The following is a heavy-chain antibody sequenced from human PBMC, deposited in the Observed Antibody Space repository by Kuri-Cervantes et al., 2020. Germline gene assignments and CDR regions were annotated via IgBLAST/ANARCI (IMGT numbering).Heavy chain of an antibody. V-gene: IGHV3-74*01. CDR3: ARDRCSSTSCYMDYYYYGMDV. CDR1: GFTFSSYW. D-gene: IGHD2-2*02. J-gene: IGHJ6*02. Sequence: GESLKISCAASGFTFSSYWMHWVRQAPGKGLVWVSRINSDGSSTSYADSVKGRFTISRDNSKNTLYLQMNSLRAEDTAVYYCARDRCSSTSCYMDYYYYGMDVWGQGTTVTVSS. CDR2: INSDGSST.